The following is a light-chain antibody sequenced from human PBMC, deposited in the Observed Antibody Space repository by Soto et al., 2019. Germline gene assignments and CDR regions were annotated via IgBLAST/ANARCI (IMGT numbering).Light chain of an antibody. V-gene: IGKV1-39*01. CDR3: QQSYSTLTWT. CDR1: QSISSY. Sequence: DIQMTQSPSSLSASVGDRVTITCRASQSISSYLNWYQQKPGQAPKLLIYAASSLQSGVPSRFSGSGSGTDFTLIISSMQHEDFATYYCQQSYSTLTWTFGQGTKVEIK. J-gene: IGKJ1*01. CDR2: AAS.